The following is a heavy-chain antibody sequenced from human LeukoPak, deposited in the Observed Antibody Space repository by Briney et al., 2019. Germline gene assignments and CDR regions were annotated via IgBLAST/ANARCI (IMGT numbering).Heavy chain of an antibody. CDR3: ASVKYCSSTSCNRDY. V-gene: IGHV3-30*03. Sequence: QPGGSLRLSCAASGFTFSSYGMHWVRQAPGKGLEWVAVISYDGSNKYYADSVKCRFSISRDNSKNTLYLQMNSLRAEDTAVYYCASVKYCSSTSCNRDYWGQGTLVTVSS. CDR1: GFTFSSYG. J-gene: IGHJ4*02. D-gene: IGHD2-2*01. CDR2: ISYDGSNK.